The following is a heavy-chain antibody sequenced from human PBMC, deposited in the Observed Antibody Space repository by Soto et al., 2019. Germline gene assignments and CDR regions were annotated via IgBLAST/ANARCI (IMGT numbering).Heavy chain of an antibody. CDR2: IYYSGST. J-gene: IGHJ4*02. CDR3: ARMYYGSGNHGY. Sequence: SETLSLTCTVSGGSISSYYWSWIRQPPGKGLEWIGYIYYSGSTNYNPSLKSRVTISVDTSKNQFSLKLSSVTAADTAVYYCARMYYGSGNHGYWGQGTLVTVSS. D-gene: IGHD3-10*01. V-gene: IGHV4-59*01. CDR1: GGSISSYY.